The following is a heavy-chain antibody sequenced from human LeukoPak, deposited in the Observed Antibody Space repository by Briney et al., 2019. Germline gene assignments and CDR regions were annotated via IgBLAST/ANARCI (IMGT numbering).Heavy chain of an antibody. CDR2: IYYSGST. V-gene: IGHV4-31*01. CDR1: GGSISSGGYY. D-gene: IGHD3-10*01. J-gene: IGHJ4*02. CDR3: ARSMVRGVILVY. Sequence: SQTLSLTCTVSGGSISSGGYYWSWIRQHPGKGLEWIGYIYYSGSTYYNPSLKSQVTISVDTSKNQFSLKLSSVTAADTAVYYRARSMVRGVILVYWGQGTLVTVSS.